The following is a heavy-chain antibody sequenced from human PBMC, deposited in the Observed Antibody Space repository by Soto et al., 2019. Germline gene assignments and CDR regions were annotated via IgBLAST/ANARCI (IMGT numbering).Heavy chain of an antibody. CDR2: ISGRGGST. CDR3: ARSSGDTWEQYYFDY. CDR1: GFIFSDYS. Sequence: EVQLLESGGGLVLPGGSLRLSCAASGFIFSDYSMSWVRQAPGKGLEWVSGISGRGGSTYYADSVKCRFTISRDSSRNTLFLQMNSLRAEDTALYFCARSSGDTWEQYYFDYWGQGTLVPVSS. D-gene: IGHD1-1*01. V-gene: IGHV3-23*01. J-gene: IGHJ4*02.